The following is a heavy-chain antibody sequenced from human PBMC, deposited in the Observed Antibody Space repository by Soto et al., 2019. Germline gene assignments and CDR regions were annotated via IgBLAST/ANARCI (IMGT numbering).Heavy chain of an antibody. Sequence: PGESLKISCKGSGYSFTSYWIGWVRQMPGKGLEWMGIIYPGDSDTRYSPSFQGQVTISADKSISTAYLQWSSLKASDTAMYYCARTMYYYDSSGYYLNGFDYWGQGTLVTVSS. CDR2: IYPGDSDT. CDR1: GYSFTSYW. V-gene: IGHV5-51*01. D-gene: IGHD3-22*01. CDR3: ARTMYYYDSSGYYLNGFDY. J-gene: IGHJ4*02.